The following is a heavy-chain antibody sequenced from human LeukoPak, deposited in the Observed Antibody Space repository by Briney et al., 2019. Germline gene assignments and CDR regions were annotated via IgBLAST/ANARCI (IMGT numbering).Heavy chain of an antibody. V-gene: IGHV1-46*01. D-gene: IGHD1-26*01. CDR3: ARVYGSSLAASDY. CDR2: VNPNGFST. CDR1: GYAFISYD. Sequence: ASVKVSCKASGYAFISYDIHWVRQAPGQGLEWVGRVNPNGFSTTYAQKFQGRVTMTSDTSTTTVYMDLSSLRSEDTAVYYCARVYGSSLAASDYWGQGTLVTVSS. J-gene: IGHJ4*02.